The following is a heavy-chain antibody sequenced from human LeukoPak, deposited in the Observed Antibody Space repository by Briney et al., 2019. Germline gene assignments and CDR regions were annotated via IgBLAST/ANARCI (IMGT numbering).Heavy chain of an antibody. CDR2: MNPNSGNT. CDR3: ARGGDCSSTSCYHHYYYYMDV. J-gene: IGHJ6*03. V-gene: IGHV1-8*03. Sequence: ASVKVSCKASGYTFTSYGINWVRQAAGQGLEWMGLMNPNSGNTGYAQKFQGRVTITRNTSISTAYMELSSLRSEDTAVYYCARGGDCSSTSCYHHYYYYMDVWGKGTTVTVSS. D-gene: IGHD2-2*01. CDR1: GYTFTSYG.